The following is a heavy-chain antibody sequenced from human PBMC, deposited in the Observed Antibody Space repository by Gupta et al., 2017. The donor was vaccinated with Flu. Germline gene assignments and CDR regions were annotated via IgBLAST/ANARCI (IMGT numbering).Heavy chain of an antibody. CDR1: DDSIRNYY. CDR2: VSYSGNT. V-gene: IGHV4-59*01. CDR3: ATSPHPFDRRHYHAYYFDY. D-gene: IGHD3-9*01. J-gene: IGHJ4*02. Sequence: QVQLQESGPGLVKPSETLSLTCTVSDDSIRNYYWTWIRQPPAKGLEWIGFVSYSGNTNYNPSLKSRVTISVDASKNQFSLKLNSVTAADTAVYYCATSPHPFDRRHYHAYYFDYWGQGTLVTVSS.